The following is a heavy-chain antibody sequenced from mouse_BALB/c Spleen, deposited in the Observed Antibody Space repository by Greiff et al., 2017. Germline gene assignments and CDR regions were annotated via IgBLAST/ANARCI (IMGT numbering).Heavy chain of an antibody. V-gene: IGHV1-77*01. D-gene: IGHD1-2*01. CDR2: IAPGSGST. CDR1: GFNIKDYY. CDR3: AITTAIYAMDY. J-gene: IGHJ4*01. Sequence: QVQLQQSGAELVRPGALVKLSCKASGFNIKDYYMHWVKQRPGQGLEWIGRIAPGSGSTYYNEMFKGKATLTVDTSSSTAYMHLNSLTSEDSAVYYCAITTAIYAMDYWGQGTSVTVSS.